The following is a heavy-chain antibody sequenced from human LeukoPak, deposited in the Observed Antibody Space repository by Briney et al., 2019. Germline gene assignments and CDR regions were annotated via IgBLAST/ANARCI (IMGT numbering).Heavy chain of an antibody. Sequence: GGSLRLSCAASGFIFSSYSMNWVRQAPGKGLEWVSSISSSSSYIYYADSVKGRFTISRDNAKNSLYLQMNSLRAEDTAVYYCARDEVVGATDYWGQGTLVTVSS. J-gene: IGHJ4*02. CDR2: ISSSSSYI. CDR1: GFIFSSYS. CDR3: ARDEVVGATDY. V-gene: IGHV3-21*01. D-gene: IGHD1-26*01.